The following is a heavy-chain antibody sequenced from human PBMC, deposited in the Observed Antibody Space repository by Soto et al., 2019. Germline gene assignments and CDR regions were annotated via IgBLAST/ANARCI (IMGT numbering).Heavy chain of an antibody. CDR3: ARDGARYFDWLLYRGRNWFDP. V-gene: IGHV4-34*01. CDR2: INHSGST. J-gene: IGHJ5*02. Sequence: PSETLSLTCAVYGGSFSGYYWSWIRQPPGKGLEWIGEINHSGSTNYNPSLKSRVTISVDTSKNQFSLKLSSVTAADTAVYYCARDGARYFDWLLYRGRNWFDPWGQGNLVTVSS. D-gene: IGHD3-9*01. CDR1: GGSFSGYY.